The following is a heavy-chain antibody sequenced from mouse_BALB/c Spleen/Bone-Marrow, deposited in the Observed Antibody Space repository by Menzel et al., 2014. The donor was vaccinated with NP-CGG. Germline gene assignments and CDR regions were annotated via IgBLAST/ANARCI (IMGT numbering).Heavy chain of an antibody. CDR2: INPSTGYI. CDR3: ARQITTVDYAMDY. Sequence: QVQLKQSGAELAKPGASVKMSCKASGYTFTSYWMHWVKQRPGQGLEWIGYINPSTGYIEYNQKFKDKATLTADKSSSTAYMQLSSLTSEDSAVYYCARQITTVDYAMDYWGQGTSVTVSS. V-gene: IGHV1-7*01. J-gene: IGHJ4*01. D-gene: IGHD1-1*01. CDR1: GYTFTSYW.